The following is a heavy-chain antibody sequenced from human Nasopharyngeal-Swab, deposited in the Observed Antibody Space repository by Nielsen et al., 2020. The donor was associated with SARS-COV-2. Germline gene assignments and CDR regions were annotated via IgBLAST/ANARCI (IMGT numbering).Heavy chain of an antibody. CDR3: ARMEEENTAMVTPYYYYYGMDV. CDR2: ISSSSSTI. CDR1: GFTFSSYS. J-gene: IGHJ6*02. V-gene: IGHV3-48*02. Sequence: LSLTCAASGFTFSSYSMNWVRQAPGKGLEWVSYISSSSSTIYYADSVKGRFTISRDNAKNSLYLQMNSLRDEDTAVYYCARMEEENTAMVTPYYYYYGMDVWGQGTTVTVSS. D-gene: IGHD5-18*01.